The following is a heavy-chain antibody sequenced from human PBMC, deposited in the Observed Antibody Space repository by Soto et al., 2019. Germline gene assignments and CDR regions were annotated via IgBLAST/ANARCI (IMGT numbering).Heavy chain of an antibody. Sequence: EVRLLESGGGLVQPGGSLRLSCAASGLTVGSSAMTWVRQAPGKGLEWISSLSGDGKATYYADSVKGRFTISRDISKNTLFLQMDSLRVEETAIYFCARITRSWGQGTLVTVSS. CDR2: LSGDGKAT. V-gene: IGHV3-23*01. J-gene: IGHJ5*02. CDR1: GLTVGSSA. CDR3: ARITRS. D-gene: IGHD3-3*01.